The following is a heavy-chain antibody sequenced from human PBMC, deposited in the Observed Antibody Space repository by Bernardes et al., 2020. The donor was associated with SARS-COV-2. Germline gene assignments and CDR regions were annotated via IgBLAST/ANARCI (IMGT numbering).Heavy chain of an antibody. V-gene: IGHV3-21*01. Sequence: RRSLCPSCAASGFFSRILPFSWFRPAPGRGLEWVSSISGACLYIYYGDSVRGRFTTSRDNTRTSVFLQMESLRAEDTAVYYCARDVGGTDWRFGFDVWGPGTMVHVAS. CDR3: ARDVGGTDWRFGFDV. D-gene: IGHD3-9*01. CDR1: GFFSRILP. CDR2: ISGACLYI. J-gene: IGHJ3*01.